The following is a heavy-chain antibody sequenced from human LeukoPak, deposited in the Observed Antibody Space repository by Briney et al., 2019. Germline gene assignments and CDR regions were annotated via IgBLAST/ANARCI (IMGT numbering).Heavy chain of an antibody. CDR3: ASPYCSSTSCSTLHDY. J-gene: IGHJ4*02. D-gene: IGHD2-2*01. Sequence: SGGSLRLSCVASGFTFSDHYMDWVRQAPGKGLEWVANIKQDGGEKYYVDSVKGRFTISRDNAKSSLYLQMNSLRAEDTAVYYCASPYCSSTSCSTLHDYWGQGTLVTVSS. CDR1: GFTFSDHY. CDR2: IKQDGGEK. V-gene: IGHV3-7*01.